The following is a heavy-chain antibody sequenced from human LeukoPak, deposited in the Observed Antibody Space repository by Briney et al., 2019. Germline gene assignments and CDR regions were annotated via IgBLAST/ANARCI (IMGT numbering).Heavy chain of an antibody. D-gene: IGHD2/OR15-2a*01. Sequence: SGGSLRLSCAASGFTFSSYAMSWVRPAPGKGLEWVSAISGSGGSTYYADSVKGRFTISRDNSKNTLFLQMNNLRAEDTAKYYCAKSLLTTAAGTGRAFDIWGQGTMVTVSS. CDR1: GFTFSSYA. V-gene: IGHV3-23*01. CDR3: AKSLLTTAAGTGRAFDI. CDR2: ISGSGGST. J-gene: IGHJ3*02.